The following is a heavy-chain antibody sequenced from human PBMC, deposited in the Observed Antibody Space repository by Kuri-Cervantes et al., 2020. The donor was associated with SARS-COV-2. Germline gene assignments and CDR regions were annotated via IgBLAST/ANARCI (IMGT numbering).Heavy chain of an antibody. J-gene: IGHJ5*02. CDR3: ARGPWHQLPWFDP. CDR1: GFTVSSNY. D-gene: IGHD2-2*01. V-gene: IGHV3-66*02. CDR2: IYSGGST. Sequence: GGSLRLSCAASGFTVSSNYMSWVRQAPGKGLEWVSVIYSGGSTYYADSVKGRFTISRDNSKNTLYLQMNSLRAEDTAVYYCARGPWHQLPWFDPWGQGTLVTVSS.